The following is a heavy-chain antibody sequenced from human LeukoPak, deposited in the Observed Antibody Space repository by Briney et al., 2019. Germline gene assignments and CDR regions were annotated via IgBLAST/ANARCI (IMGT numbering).Heavy chain of an antibody. Sequence: PGRSLRLSCAASGFTFSRFGMHWVRQAPGKGLEWVAVTSYDGSQEYYADSVKGRFTISRDNSKNTLYLQMNSLRVEDTAVYYCAKNGGPHGMDVWGQGTTVTVSS. D-gene: IGHD3-16*01. J-gene: IGHJ6*02. V-gene: IGHV3-30*18. CDR3: AKNGGPHGMDV. CDR1: GFTFSRFG. CDR2: TSYDGSQE.